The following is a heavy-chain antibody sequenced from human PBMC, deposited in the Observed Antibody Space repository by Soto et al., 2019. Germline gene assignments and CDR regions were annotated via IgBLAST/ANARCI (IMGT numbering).Heavy chain of an antibody. Sequence: ASVKVSCKASGYTFTGYCMHWVLQAPGQGLERMGWINPNSGCTNYAQKFQGWVTMTRDTSISTAYMELSRLRSDDTAVYYCARGFDFWSGSHNWFDPWGQGTLVTVSS. V-gene: IGHV1-2*04. D-gene: IGHD3-3*01. CDR3: ARGFDFWSGSHNWFDP. J-gene: IGHJ5*02. CDR2: INPNSGCT. CDR1: GYTFTGYC.